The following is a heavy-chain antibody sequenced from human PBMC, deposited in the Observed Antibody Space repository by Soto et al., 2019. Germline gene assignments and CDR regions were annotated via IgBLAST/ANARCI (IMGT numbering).Heavy chain of an antibody. J-gene: IGHJ4*02. D-gene: IGHD6-19*01. CDR2: ISGSGGST. CDR3: AKDFYGSGWYLFDY. V-gene: IGHV3-23*01. CDR1: GXTFSSYA. Sequence: GGSLRLSCAASGXTFSSYAMSWVRQAPGKGLEWVSAISGSGGSTYYADSVKGRFTISRDNSKNTLYLQMNSLRAEDTAVYYCAKDFYGSGWYLFDYWGQGTLVTVSS.